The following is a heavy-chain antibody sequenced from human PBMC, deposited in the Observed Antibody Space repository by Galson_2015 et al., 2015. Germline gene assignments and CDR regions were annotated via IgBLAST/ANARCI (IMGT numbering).Heavy chain of an antibody. V-gene: IGHV3-30-3*01. CDR3: ASADCSSTSCYGDY. CDR1: GFTFSSYA. CDR2: ISYDGSNK. Sequence: SLRLSCAASGFTFSSYAMHWVRQAPGKGLEWVAVISYDGSNKYYADSVKGRFTISRDNSKNTLYLQMNSLRAEDTAVYYCASADCSSTSCYGDYSVQGTLFTVSS. J-gene: IGHJ4*02. D-gene: IGHD2-2*01.